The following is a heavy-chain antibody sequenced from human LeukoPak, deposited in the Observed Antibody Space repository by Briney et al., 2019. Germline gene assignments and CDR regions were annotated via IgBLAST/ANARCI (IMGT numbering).Heavy chain of an antibody. CDR3: ARSIGDYDSPFDY. Sequence: ASVKVSCKASGYTFTGYYMHWVRQAPGQGLEWMGWINPNSGGTNYAQKFQGRVTMTRDTSISTAYMELRSLRSDDTAVYYCARSIGDYDSPFDYWGQGTLVTVSS. J-gene: IGHJ4*02. D-gene: IGHD4-17*01. CDR2: INPNSGGT. CDR1: GYTFTGYY. V-gene: IGHV1-2*02.